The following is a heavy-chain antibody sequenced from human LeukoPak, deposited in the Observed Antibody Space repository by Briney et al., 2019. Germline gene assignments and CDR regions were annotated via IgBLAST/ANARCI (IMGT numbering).Heavy chain of an antibody. CDR2: IYHSGST. J-gene: IGHJ5*02. Sequence: PSETLSLTCAVSGGSISSSDWWSWVRQPPGKGLEWIGEIYHSGSTNYNPSLKSRVTISVDKSKNQFSLKLSSVTAADTAVYYCARDLWELHWFDPWGQGTLVTVSS. CDR3: ARDLWELHWFDP. V-gene: IGHV4-4*02. D-gene: IGHD1-26*01. CDR1: GGSISSSDW.